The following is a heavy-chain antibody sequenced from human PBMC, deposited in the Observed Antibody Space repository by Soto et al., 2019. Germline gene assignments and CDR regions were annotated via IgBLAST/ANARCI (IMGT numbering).Heavy chain of an antibody. D-gene: IGHD3-22*01. CDR2: IYHTGTT. V-gene: IGHV4-4*02. J-gene: IGHJ4*02. CDR1: GGSINTNNW. Sequence: NPSETLSLTCAVSGGSINTNNWWSWVRQPPGKGLEWIGDIYHTGTTNYNPSLKSRVTISVDKSKNHFSLKLSSVTAADTAVYYCARDRFDTSGYYYSYWGQGTLVTVSS. CDR3: ARDRFDTSGYYYSY.